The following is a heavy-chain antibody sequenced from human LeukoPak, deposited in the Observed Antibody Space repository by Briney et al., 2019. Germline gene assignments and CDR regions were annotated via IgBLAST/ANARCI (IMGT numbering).Heavy chain of an antibody. Sequence: PAGSLTLSCAVSGFNVDTNFMSWVRQAPGKGLEWVSVIYSGGATFYADSVKGRFTISRDTSKSTLYLQMNSLRAEDTAVYYCARDDSGDWYWGWWGQGTLVTVSS. CDR1: GFNVDTNF. D-gene: IGHD4-17*01. V-gene: IGHV3-53*01. J-gene: IGHJ4*02. CDR2: IYSGGAT. CDR3: ARDDSGDWYWGW.